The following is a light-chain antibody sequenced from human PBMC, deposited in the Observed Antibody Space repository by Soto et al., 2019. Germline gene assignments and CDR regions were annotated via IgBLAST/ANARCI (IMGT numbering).Light chain of an antibody. CDR3: QQYNTRPIT. J-gene: IGKJ5*01. Sequence: EIVMTQSPATLSVSPGERATLSCRASQSVGSNLAWYQQRPGQAPRLLIYGASTRATGTPASFSGSGSGTRFTLSISSLQSEDFVVYYCQQYNTRPITFGQGTRLEIK. CDR1: QSVGSN. CDR2: GAS. V-gene: IGKV3D-15*01.